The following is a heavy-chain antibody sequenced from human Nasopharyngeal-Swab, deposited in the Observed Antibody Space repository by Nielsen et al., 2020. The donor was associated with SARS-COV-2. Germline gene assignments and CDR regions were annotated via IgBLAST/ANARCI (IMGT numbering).Heavy chain of an antibody. CDR2: IVPALGLH. Sequence: SVKVSCKTSGDTFTNSAISWVRQAPGQGLEWMGGIVPALGLHKYAQKFRGRVTISADRSTTTSYLELSSLRSEDTAIYYCAREGEYGAYDAPDYWGQGTLVTVSS. J-gene: IGHJ4*02. D-gene: IGHD5-12*01. V-gene: IGHV1-69*10. CDR3: AREGEYGAYDAPDY. CDR1: GDTFTNSA.